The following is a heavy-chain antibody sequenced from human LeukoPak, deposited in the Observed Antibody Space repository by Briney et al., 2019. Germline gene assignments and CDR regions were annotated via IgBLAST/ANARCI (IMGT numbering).Heavy chain of an antibody. Sequence: ASVKVSCKASGGTFSSYAISWVRQAPGQGLEWMGRIIPIFGTANYAQKFQGRVTITTDESTSTAYMELSSLRSEDTAVYYCARALLLDYYDSSGYSDYWGQGTLVTVSS. CDR1: GGTFSSYA. CDR2: IIPIFGTA. J-gene: IGHJ4*02. D-gene: IGHD3-22*01. V-gene: IGHV1-69*05. CDR3: ARALLLDYYDSSGYSDY.